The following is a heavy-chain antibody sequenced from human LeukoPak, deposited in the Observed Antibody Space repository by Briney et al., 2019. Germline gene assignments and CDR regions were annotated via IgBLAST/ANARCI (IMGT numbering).Heavy chain of an antibody. CDR2: INSQSNYI. D-gene: IGHD5-12*01. CDR3: AREDLYSGYQVIDY. CDR1: GFTFKSHS. V-gene: IGHV3-21*01. Sequence: PGGSLRLSCIASGFTFKSHSMDWVRQAPGKGLEWVSSINSQSNYIFCSDSVKGRFTISRDNAKDSLYLQMNSLRVEDTALYFCAREDLYSGYQVIDYWGQGTLVTVSS. J-gene: IGHJ4*02.